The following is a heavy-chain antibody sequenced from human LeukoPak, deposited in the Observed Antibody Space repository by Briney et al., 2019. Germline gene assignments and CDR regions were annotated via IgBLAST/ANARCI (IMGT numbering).Heavy chain of an antibody. Sequence: GGSLRLSCAASGFTFSSYAMSWVRQAPGKGLEWVSAISGSGGGTYYADSVKGRFTISRDNAKNSLYLQMNSLRAEDTAVYYCTREGIGQLATALDYWGQGTLVTVSS. V-gene: IGHV3-23*01. D-gene: IGHD6-13*01. J-gene: IGHJ4*02. CDR3: TREGIGQLATALDY. CDR1: GFTFSSYA. CDR2: ISGSGGGT.